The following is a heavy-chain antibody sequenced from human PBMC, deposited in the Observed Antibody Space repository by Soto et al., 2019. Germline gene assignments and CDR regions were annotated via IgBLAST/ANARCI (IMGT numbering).Heavy chain of an antibody. Sequence: PGGSLRLSCAASEFTFSNYAMHWVRQPPGKGLQWLAVIPYDGNNKYYADSVEGRFTISRDNSKNTVYLQMNSLRLEDTAVYYCARGPSYSDSYFDYWGQGTLVTVSS. CDR1: EFTFSNYA. J-gene: IGHJ4*02. CDR2: IPYDGNNK. D-gene: IGHD4-17*01. V-gene: IGHV3-30*03. CDR3: ARGPSYSDSYFDY.